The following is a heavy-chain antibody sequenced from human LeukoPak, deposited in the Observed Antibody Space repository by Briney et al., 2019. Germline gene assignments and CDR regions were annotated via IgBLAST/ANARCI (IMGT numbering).Heavy chain of an antibody. CDR1: GFTFSSYW. J-gene: IGHJ3*01. Sequence: GGSLRLSCAASGFTFSSYWMSWVRQAPGKGLEWVANIKPDGSEKHYVDSVKGRLTIARDNAKNSLFLQMNSLRAEDTAVYYCARGDYYGSGSYYHDAFDVWGQGTMVTVSS. V-gene: IGHV3-7*03. D-gene: IGHD3-10*01. CDR3: ARGDYYGSGSYYHDAFDV. CDR2: IKPDGSEK.